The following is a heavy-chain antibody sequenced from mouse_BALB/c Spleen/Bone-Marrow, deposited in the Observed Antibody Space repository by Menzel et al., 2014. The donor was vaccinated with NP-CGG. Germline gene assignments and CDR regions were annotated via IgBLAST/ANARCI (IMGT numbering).Heavy chain of an antibody. CDR2: ITYSGST. Sequence: EVKLMESGPGLVKPSQSLSLTCTVTGSSITSDYAWNWIRQFPGTKLEWMGYITYSGSTSYNPSLKSRISITRDTSKNQFFLHLNSVTAEDTATYFCARDYYSSSYFDFWGQGTTLTGAS. V-gene: IGHV3-2*02. CDR1: GSSITSDYA. D-gene: IGHD1-1*01. CDR3: ARDYYSSSYFDF. J-gene: IGHJ2*01.